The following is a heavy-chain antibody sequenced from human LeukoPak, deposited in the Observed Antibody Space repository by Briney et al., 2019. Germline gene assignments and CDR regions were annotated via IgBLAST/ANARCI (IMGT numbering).Heavy chain of an antibody. V-gene: IGHV4-39*02. J-gene: IGHJ4*02. CDR1: GGSISSSSYY. D-gene: IGHD4-11*01. Sequence: SETLSLTCTVSGGSISSSSYYWGWIRQPPGKGLEWIGSIYYSGSTYYNPSLKSRVTISVDTSKNQFSLKLSSVTAADTAVYYCARDSNPDYWGQGTLVTVSS. CDR3: ARDSNPDY. CDR2: IYYSGST.